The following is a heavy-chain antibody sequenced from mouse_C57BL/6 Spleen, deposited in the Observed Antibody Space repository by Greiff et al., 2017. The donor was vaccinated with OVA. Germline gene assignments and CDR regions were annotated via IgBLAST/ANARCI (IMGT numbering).Heavy chain of an antibody. CDR1: GFTFSSYG. J-gene: IGHJ2*01. CDR2: ISSGGSYT. CDR3: ARQEITTVVAPYYFDY. V-gene: IGHV5-6*01. Sequence: EVKLMESGGDLVKPGGSLKLSCAASGFTFSSYGMSWVRQTPDKRLEWVATISSGGSYTYYPDSVKGRFTISRDNAKNTLYLQMSSLKSEDTAMYYGARQEITTVVAPYYFDYWGQGTTLTVSS. D-gene: IGHD1-1*01.